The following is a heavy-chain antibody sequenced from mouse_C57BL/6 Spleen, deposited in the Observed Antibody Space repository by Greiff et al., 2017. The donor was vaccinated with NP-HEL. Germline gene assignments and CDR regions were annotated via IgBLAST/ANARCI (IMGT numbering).Heavy chain of an antibody. Sequence: EVKLMESEGGLVQPGSSMKLSCTASGFTFSDYYMAWVRQVPEKGLEWVANINYDGSSTYYLDSLKSRFIISRDNATNILYLQMSSLKSEDTATYYCARDPYGPDWYFDVWGTGTTVTVAS. D-gene: IGHD1-1*02. V-gene: IGHV5-16*01. CDR1: GFTFSDYY. CDR3: ARDPYGPDWYFDV. CDR2: INYDGSST. J-gene: IGHJ1*03.